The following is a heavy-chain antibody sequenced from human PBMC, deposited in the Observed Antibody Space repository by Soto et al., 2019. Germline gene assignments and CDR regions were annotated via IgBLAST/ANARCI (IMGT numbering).Heavy chain of an antibody. CDR3: ARAARGGNPFDY. CDR2: IIPIFGTA. Sequence: QVQLVQSGAEVKKPGSSVKVSCKASGGTFSSYAISWVRQAPGQGLEWMGGIIPIFGTANYAQKFQGRVTITADKSTSTAYMELSSLRSXXXXVYYCARAARGGNPFDYWGQGTLVTVS. D-gene: IGHD2-15*01. CDR1: GGTFSSYA. V-gene: IGHV1-69*06. J-gene: IGHJ4*02.